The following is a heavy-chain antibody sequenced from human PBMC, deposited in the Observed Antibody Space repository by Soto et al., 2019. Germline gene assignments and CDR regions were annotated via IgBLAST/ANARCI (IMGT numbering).Heavy chain of an antibody. CDR3: ARYCSSSSCYRKGMDV. CDR2: IYSSGTT. D-gene: IGHD2-2*01. Sequence: SETLSLTCIVSGGTISRDNYYWTWIRQRPGQGLEWIGNIYSSGTTYYNPSLGSQFTISVDTSKNQFSLKVTYVTAADTAVYYCARYCSSSSCYRKGMDVWGQGTTVTVSS. V-gene: IGHV4-31*01. J-gene: IGHJ6*02. CDR1: GGTISRDNYY.